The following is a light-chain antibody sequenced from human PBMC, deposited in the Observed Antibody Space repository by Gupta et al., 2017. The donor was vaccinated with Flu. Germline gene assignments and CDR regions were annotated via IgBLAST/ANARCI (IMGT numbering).Light chain of an antibody. Sequence: SFVLAPSPSVSVAPRQTARIPCGGHNLSCTSVHWYQQKPGHAPVLVFYDDSDRPSGIPRRSSGTNAGTTATLTTGRVEADDEADYCCQVWDSDTDQPVFGGGTKLTVL. CDR3: QVWDSDTDQPV. V-gene: IGLV3-21*02. CDR2: DDS. J-gene: IGLJ3*02. CDR1: NLSCTS.